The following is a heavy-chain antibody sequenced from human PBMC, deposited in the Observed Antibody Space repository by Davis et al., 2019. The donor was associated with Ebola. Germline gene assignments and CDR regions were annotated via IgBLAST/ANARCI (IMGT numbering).Heavy chain of an antibody. V-gene: IGHV3-21*01. CDR2: ISSSSSYI. J-gene: IGHJ4*02. D-gene: IGHD6-19*01. CDR3: ARVIHHIAVAGWRTYYFDY. Sequence: GESLKISCAASGFTFSSYSMNWVRQAPGKGLEWVSSISSSSSYIYYADSVKGRFTISRDNAKNSLYLQMNSLRAEDTAAYYCARVIHHIAVAGWRTYYFDYWGQGTLVTVSS. CDR1: GFTFSSYS.